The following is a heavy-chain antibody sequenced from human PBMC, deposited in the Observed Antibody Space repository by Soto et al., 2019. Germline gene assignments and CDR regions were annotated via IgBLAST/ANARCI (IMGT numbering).Heavy chain of an antibody. CDR1: GFTFDDFA. CDR2: ITWNGVNI. CDR3: AKDISVGGYSYGYGMDV. Sequence: EVQLVESGGGLVQPGGSLRLSCAASGFTFDDFAMHWVRQAPGKGLEWVSTITWNGVNIGYAASVKGRFTISRDNAKNSLYLQMNSLGAEDTALYYCAKDISVGGYSYGYGMDVWGQGTTVTVSS. V-gene: IGHV3-9*01. J-gene: IGHJ6*02. D-gene: IGHD5-18*01.